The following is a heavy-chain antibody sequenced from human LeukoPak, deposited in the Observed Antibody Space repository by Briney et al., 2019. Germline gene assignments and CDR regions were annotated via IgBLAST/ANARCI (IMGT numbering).Heavy chain of an antibody. CDR3: ARYCCSENYCIPY. J-gene: IGHJ4*02. CDR2: INHSGTI. V-gene: IGHV4-34*01. D-gene: IGHD3-10*02. CDR1: GASFSTNY. Sequence: PSETLSLTCAVYGASFSTNYWIWIRQPPGKGLEWIGEINHSGTITYKPSFKSGLTISADTSTKHFSLKLSSVTAADTAVYTCARYCCSENYCIPYWGQGTLVTVSS.